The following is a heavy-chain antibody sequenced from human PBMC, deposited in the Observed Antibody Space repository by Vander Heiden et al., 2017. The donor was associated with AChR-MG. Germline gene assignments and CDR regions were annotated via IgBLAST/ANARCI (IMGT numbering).Heavy chain of an antibody. Sequence: QLQLQESGPGLVKPSETLSLTCTVSGGSISSSSYYGGWFRQLPGKGLASIGSSYYSGSTYYNPSLKSRITISVDTSKNQFSLKLSSVTAADTAVYYCARAYYDFLSGPNRYYMDVWVKGTTVTVSS. CDR1: GGSISSSSYY. J-gene: IGHJ6*03. D-gene: IGHD3-3*01. V-gene: IGHV4-39*01. CDR3: ARAYYDFLSGPNRYYMDV. CDR2: SYYSGST.